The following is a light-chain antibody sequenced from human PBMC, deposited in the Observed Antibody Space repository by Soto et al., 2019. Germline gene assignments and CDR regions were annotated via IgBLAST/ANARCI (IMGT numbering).Light chain of an antibody. CDR3: QRYGSSPPFT. V-gene: IGKV3-20*01. J-gene: IGKJ2*01. CDR1: QRVSSSY. CDR2: GAS. Sequence: EIVLTQSPGTLSLSPGERATLSCRASQRVSSSYLAWYQQKPGQAPRLLIYGASSRATGIPDRFSGSGSVTDFTLTISRLEPEDFAVYFCQRYGSSPPFTCGQGTKVEI.